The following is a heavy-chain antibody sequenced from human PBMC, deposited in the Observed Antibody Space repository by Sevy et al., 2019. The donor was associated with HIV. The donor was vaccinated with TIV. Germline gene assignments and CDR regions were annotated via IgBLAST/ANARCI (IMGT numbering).Heavy chain of an antibody. CDR2: IYSRGVT. J-gene: IGHJ4*02. Sequence: GSLRLSCAASGFTVSTYYMSWVRQAPGKGLEWVSVIYSRGVTYYADSVKGRFTISRDNSKNTLYLQMNSLRAEDTAVYYCARAPPYNWNSKDFDYWGQGTLVTVSS. D-gene: IGHD1-7*01. V-gene: IGHV3-66*01. CDR3: ARAPPYNWNSKDFDY. CDR1: GFTVSTYY.